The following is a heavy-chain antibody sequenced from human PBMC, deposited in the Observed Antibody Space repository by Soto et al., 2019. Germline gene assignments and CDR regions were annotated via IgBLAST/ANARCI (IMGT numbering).Heavy chain of an antibody. V-gene: IGHV4-31*03. J-gene: IGHJ5*02. CDR1: GGSMSSGGYY. CDR2: IYYSGST. CDR3: ARVGAIAPAVLNWLDP. Sequence: PSETLSLTCTFSGGSMSSGGYYWSWIRQHPGKGLEWIGYIYYSGSTYYNPSLKSRVTISVDTSKNEFSLKLNSVTGADTAVYYCARVGAIAPAVLNWLDPWGQGTLVTVSS. D-gene: IGHD6-13*01.